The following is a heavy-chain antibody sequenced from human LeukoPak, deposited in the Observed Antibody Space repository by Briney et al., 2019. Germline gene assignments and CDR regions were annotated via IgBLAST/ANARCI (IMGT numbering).Heavy chain of an antibody. D-gene: IGHD2-21*02. Sequence: ASVKVSCKASGYTFTSYDINWVRQVTGQGLEWMGWMNPNNGNTGYVQKFQGRVTMTRDTSIGTAYMELSSLRSEDTAVYYCARGPLAYCGGDCYSSDGDYWGQGTLVTVSS. CDR2: MNPNNGNT. J-gene: IGHJ4*02. V-gene: IGHV1-8*01. CDR3: ARGPLAYCGGDCYSSDGDY. CDR1: GYTFTSYD.